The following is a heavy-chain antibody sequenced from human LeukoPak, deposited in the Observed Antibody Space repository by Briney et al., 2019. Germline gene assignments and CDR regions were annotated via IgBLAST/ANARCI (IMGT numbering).Heavy chain of an antibody. D-gene: IGHD2-15*01. J-gene: IGHJ3*02. CDR3: AKDYCSGGSCYGYDAFDI. Sequence: GGSLRLSCAASGFTFSSYWMHWVRQAPGKGLEWVAVISYDGSNKYYADSVKGRFTISRDNSKNTLYLQMNSLRAEDTAVYYCAKDYCSGGSCYGYDAFDIWGQGTMVTVSS. CDR1: GFTFSSYW. V-gene: IGHV3-30*18. CDR2: ISYDGSNK.